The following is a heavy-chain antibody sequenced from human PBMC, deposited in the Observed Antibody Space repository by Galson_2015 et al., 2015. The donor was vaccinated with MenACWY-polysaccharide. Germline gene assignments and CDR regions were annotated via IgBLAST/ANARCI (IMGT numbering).Heavy chain of an antibody. J-gene: IGHJ6*02. CDR3: ARDAYYYGSGTNYGMDV. D-gene: IGHD3-10*01. CDR2: ISSSSSYI. Sequence: SLRLSCAASGFTFSSYSMNWVRQAPGKGLERVSSISSSSSYIYYADSVKGRFTISRDNAKNSLYLQMNSLRVEDTAVYYCARDAYYYGSGTNYGMDVWGQGTTVTVSS. V-gene: IGHV3-21*01. CDR1: GFTFSSYS.